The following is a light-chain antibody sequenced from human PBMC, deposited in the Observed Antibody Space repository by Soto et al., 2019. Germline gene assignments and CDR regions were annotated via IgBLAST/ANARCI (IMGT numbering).Light chain of an antibody. Sequence: QSALTQPASVSGSPGQSITISCTGTSSDVGAYDFLSWYQQHPGKAPKLIIYEVSHRPSGISTRFSGSKSGNTASLTISGLQAEDEADYYCSSYTSSSTLYVFGTGTKVTVL. CDR1: SSDVGAYDF. CDR2: EVS. CDR3: SSYTSSSTLYV. J-gene: IGLJ1*01. V-gene: IGLV2-14*01.